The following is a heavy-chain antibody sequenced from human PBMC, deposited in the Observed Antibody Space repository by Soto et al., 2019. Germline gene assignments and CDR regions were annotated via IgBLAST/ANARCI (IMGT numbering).Heavy chain of an antibody. CDR2: INAGNGNT. CDR1: GYTFTSYA. V-gene: IGHV1-3*01. J-gene: IGHJ4*02. Sequence: QVQLVQSGAEVKKPGASVKVSCKASGYTFTSYAMHWVRQAPGQRLEWMGWINAGNGNTKYSQKFQGRVTITSDTSASAAYMELRSLRSDDTAVYYCARSRRLAGDDWVQGTLVTVYS. CDR3: ARSRRLAGDD.